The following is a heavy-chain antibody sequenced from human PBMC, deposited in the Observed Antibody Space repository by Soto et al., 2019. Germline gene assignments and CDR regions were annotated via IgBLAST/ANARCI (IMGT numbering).Heavy chain of an antibody. V-gene: IGHV4-31*03. CDR3: ARDIRMYYYDSSGYYFDY. D-gene: IGHD3-22*01. J-gene: IGHJ4*02. CDR2: IYYSGST. Sequence: QVQLQESGPGLVKPSQTLSLTCTVSGGSISSGGYYWSWIRQHPGKGLEWIGYIYYSGSTYYNPSLKSRVTISVDSSKNQFSLKLSSVTAADTAVYYCARDIRMYYYDSSGYYFDYWGQGTLVTVSS. CDR1: GGSISSGGYY.